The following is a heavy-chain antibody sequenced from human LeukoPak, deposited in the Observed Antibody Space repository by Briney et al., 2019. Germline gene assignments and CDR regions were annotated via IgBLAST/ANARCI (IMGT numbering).Heavy chain of an antibody. CDR3: EVGRTDQNY. Sequence: PGGSLRLSCAVSGLTLRNYWMNWAPRAPGKGLEWVANINPDGGEKRYVDSLRGRFLIPRDNAKNSLYLQMNTQRAEHPAVFYCEVGRTDQNYWGQGTLVTVSS. CDR2: INPDGGEK. CDR1: GLTLRNYW. V-gene: IGHV3-7*02. J-gene: IGHJ4*02. D-gene: IGHD1-26*01.